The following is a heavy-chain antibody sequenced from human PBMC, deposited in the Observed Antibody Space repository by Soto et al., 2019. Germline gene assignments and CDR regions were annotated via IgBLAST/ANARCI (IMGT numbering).Heavy chain of an antibody. CDR3: ARDREMGSWPDAFDI. J-gene: IGHJ3*02. D-gene: IGHD6-13*01. V-gene: IGHV3-53*01. CDR1: GFTVSSNY. Sequence: PGESLKISCAASGFTVSSNYMSWVRQAAGKGLEWVSVIYSGGSTYYADSVKGRFTISRDNSKNTLYLQMNSLRAEDTAVYYCARDREMGSWPDAFDIWGQGTMVTVSS. CDR2: IYSGGST.